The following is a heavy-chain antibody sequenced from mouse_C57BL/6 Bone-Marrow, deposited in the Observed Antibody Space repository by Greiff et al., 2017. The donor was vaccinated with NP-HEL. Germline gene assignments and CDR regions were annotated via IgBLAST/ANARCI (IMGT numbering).Heavy chain of an antibody. CDR3: ASTRDHGYPFDY. J-gene: IGHJ2*01. D-gene: IGHD2-2*01. CDR2: IYPGSGST. V-gene: IGHV1-55*01. CDR1: GYTFTSYW. Sequence: VQLQQSGAELVKPGASVKMSCKASGYTFTSYWITWVKQRPGQGLEWIGDIYPGSGSTNYNEKFKCKATLTVDTSSIPAYMQLSSLTSEDSAVYYGASTRDHGYPFDYWGQGTTLTVSS.